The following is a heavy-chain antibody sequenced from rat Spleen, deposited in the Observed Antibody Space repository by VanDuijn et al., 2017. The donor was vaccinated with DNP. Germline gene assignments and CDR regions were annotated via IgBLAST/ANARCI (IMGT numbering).Heavy chain of an antibody. D-gene: IGHD1-4*01. J-gene: IGHJ1*01. CDR2: ISTSGSRT. CDR1: GFTFSNYY. V-gene: IGHV5-25*01. CDR3: ARRYPGLHWYFDF. Sequence: EVQLVESGGGLVQPGRSLKLSCAASGFTFSNYYMAWVRQAPKKGLEWVATISTSGSRTYYPDSVKGRFTISRDNAKNTLYLQMDSLRSEDTATYYCARRYPGLHWYFDFWGPGTMVTVSS.